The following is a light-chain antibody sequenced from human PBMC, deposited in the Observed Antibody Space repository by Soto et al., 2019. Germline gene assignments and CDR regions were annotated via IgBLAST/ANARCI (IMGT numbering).Light chain of an antibody. V-gene: IGLV2-8*01. CDR1: SSDVGGYNY. Sequence: QSVLTQPPSASGSPGQSVTISCTGTSSDVGGYNYVSWYQQYPGRAPKLMIYEVTKRPSGVPDRFSGPKSGNTASLTVSGLKAEDEADYYCSSYAASNNFYFVFGGGTKLTVL. CDR2: EVT. CDR3: SSYAASNNFYFV. J-gene: IGLJ3*02.